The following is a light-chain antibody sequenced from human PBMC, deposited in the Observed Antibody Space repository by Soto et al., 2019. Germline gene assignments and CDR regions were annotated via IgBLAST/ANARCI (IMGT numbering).Light chain of an antibody. CDR3: QQYGSSPYT. V-gene: IGKV3-20*01. CDR1: QSVSSSY. J-gene: IGKJ2*01. CDR2: GAS. Sequence: EIVLTQSPGTLSLSPGERATLSCRASQSVSSSYLAWYQQEPGQAPRLLIYGASSRATGIPDRFSGSGSGTDFTLTISRLEPEDFAVYYCQQYGSSPYTFGPGTKLEIK.